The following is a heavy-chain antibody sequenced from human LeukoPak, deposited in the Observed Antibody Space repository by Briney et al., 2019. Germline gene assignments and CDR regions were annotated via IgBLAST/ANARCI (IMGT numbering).Heavy chain of an antibody. CDR1: GYTFTSYG. CDR3: ARAHLSGPFNWFDP. J-gene: IGHJ5*02. V-gene: IGHV1-18*01. Sequence: GASVKVSCKASGYTFTSYGISWVRQAPGQGLEWMGWISAYNGNTNYAQKPQGRVTMTTDTSTSTAYMELRSLRSDDTAVYYCARAHLSGPFNWFDPWGQGTLVTVSS. CDR2: ISAYNGNT.